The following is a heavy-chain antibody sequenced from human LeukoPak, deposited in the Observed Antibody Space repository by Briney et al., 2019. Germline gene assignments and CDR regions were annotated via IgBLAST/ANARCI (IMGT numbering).Heavy chain of an antibody. CDR3: VRGRGYYDSYNGYYDPDNWFET. D-gene: IGHD3-16*01. CDR1: GYTFSKYW. CDR2: IDPNDSDT. J-gene: IGHJ5*02. V-gene: IGHV5-51*01. Sequence: GESLKISCKTSGYTFSKYWISWVRQKSGKGLEWIGIIDPNDSDTRYSPSFQGPVTISADTSTSTAYLQWSSLMASDTAMYYCVRGRGYYDSYNGYYDPDNWFETWGQGTLVTVSS.